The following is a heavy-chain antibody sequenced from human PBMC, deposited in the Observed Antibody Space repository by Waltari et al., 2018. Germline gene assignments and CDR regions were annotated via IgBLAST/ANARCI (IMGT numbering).Heavy chain of an antibody. CDR1: GGSISSSSYY. V-gene: IGHV4-39*01. CDR3: ASLGDTTHQPPRWFDP. D-gene: IGHD3-16*01. Sequence: QLQLQESGPGLVKPSETLSLTCTVSGGSISSSSYYWGWIRQPPGKGLEWIGSIFYSGSTYYTPSLKSRVTISVDTSKNQFSLKLSSVTAADTAVYYCASLGDTTHQPPRWFDPWGQGTLVTVSS. J-gene: IGHJ5*02. CDR2: IFYSGST.